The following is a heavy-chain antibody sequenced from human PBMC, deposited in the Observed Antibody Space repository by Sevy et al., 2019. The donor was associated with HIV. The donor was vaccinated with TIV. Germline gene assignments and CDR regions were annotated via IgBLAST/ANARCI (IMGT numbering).Heavy chain of an antibody. V-gene: IGHV4-34*01. Sequence: SETLFLTCAVYGGSFSGYYWSWIRQPPGKGLEWIGEINHSGSTNYNPSLKSRVTISVDTSKNQFSLKLSSVTAADTAVYYCARDYGDYFYYYYYGMDVWGQGTTVTVSS. D-gene: IGHD4-17*01. J-gene: IGHJ6*02. CDR1: GGSFSGYY. CDR3: ARDYGDYFYYYYYGMDV. CDR2: INHSGST.